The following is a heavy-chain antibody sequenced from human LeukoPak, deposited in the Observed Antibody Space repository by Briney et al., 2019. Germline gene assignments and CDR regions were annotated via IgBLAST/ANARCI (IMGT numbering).Heavy chain of an antibody. V-gene: IGHV3-23*01. Sequence: GGSLRLSCAASGFAFSSFAMGWVRQSPGKGLEWLSTINGGGNTTFYADSVKGRFTISRDNSKNALYLHMDSLRPDDTAIYYCTKELHVAVAVADYYYFYMDVWGRGTAATVSS. CDR3: TKELHVAVAVADYYYFYMDV. D-gene: IGHD6-19*01. CDR2: INGGGNTT. J-gene: IGHJ6*03. CDR1: GFAFSSFA.